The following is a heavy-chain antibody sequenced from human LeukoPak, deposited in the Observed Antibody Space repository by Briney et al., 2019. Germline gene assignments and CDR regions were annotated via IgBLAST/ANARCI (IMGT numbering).Heavy chain of an antibody. J-gene: IGHJ4*02. D-gene: IGHD5-18*01. CDR3: ARDQRGYSYGGVDY. Sequence: SETLSLTCAVYGGSFSGYYWSWIRQPPGKGLEWIGEINHSGSTNYNPSLKSRVTTSVDTSKNQFSLKLSSVTAADTAVYYCARDQRGYSYGGVDYWGQGTLVTVSS. CDR2: INHSGST. CDR1: GGSFSGYY. V-gene: IGHV4-34*01.